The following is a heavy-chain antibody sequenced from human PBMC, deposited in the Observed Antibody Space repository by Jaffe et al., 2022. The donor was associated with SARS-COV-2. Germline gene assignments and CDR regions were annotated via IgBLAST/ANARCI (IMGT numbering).Heavy chain of an antibody. D-gene: IGHD2-15*01. CDR2: ISSDGSAK. CDR1: GFTFSNFG. J-gene: IGHJ4*02. V-gene: IGHV3-30*18. Sequence: QVQLVESGGGVVQPGRSLRLSCAASGFTFSNFGIHWVRQAPGKGLEWVAVISSDGSAKYYADSVKGRFTISRDNSKNTLYLQMNSLTTEDTAVYYCAKGRGIAAVVPPTPEFDYWGQGTLVTVSS. CDR3: AKGRGIAAVVPPTPEFDY.